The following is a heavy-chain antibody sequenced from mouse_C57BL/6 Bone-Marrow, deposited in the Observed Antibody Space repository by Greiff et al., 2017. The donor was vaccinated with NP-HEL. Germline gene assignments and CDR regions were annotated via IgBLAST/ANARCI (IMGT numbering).Heavy chain of an antibody. Sequence: QVQLQQPGTELVKPGASVKLSCKASGYTFTSYWMHWVKQRPGQGLEWIGNINPSNGGTNYNEKFKSKATLTVDKSSSTAYMQLSSLTSEYSAVYSCATQLRTTGVKDPAQDYWGQGTSVTVSS. D-gene: IGHD3-2*02. CDR1: GYTFTSYW. CDR3: ATQLRTTGVKDPAQDY. CDR2: INPSNGGT. J-gene: IGHJ4*01. V-gene: IGHV1-53*01.